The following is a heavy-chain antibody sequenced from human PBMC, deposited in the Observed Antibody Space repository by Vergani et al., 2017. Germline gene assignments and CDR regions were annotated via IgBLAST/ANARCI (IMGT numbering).Heavy chain of an antibody. CDR3: AKDRRNLQWEPD. Sequence: QVQLQQWGAGLLKPSETLSLTCAVYGGSFSGYYWSWIRQPPGKGLEWIGEINHSGSTNYNPSLKSRVTISVDTSKNQFYLKLSSVTAADTAVYYCAKDRRNLQWEPDWGQGTLVTVSS. D-gene: IGHD1-26*01. J-gene: IGHJ4*02. CDR2: INHSGST. CDR1: GGSFSGYY. V-gene: IGHV4-34*01.